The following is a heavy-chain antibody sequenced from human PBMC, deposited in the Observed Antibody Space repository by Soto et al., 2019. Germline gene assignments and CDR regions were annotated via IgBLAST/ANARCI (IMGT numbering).Heavy chain of an antibody. Sequence: QVQLVQSGAEVKKPGASVKVSCKASGYTLSTYGITWVRQAPGQGLEWMGWISTYNGDTRYAQRLQGRVTMTTDTSTSTAYMELRSLRSDDTAVYYCARDSTGGSDYAFDVWGQGTMVTVSS. V-gene: IGHV1-18*01. CDR3: ARDSTGGSDYAFDV. CDR1: GYTLSTYG. CDR2: ISTYNGDT. J-gene: IGHJ3*01. D-gene: IGHD2-15*01.